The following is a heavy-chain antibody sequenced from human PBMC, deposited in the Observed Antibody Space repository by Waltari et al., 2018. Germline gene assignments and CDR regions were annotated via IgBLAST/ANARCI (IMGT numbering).Heavy chain of an antibody. D-gene: IGHD4-17*01. CDR1: GFTFITAW. V-gene: IGHV3-15*01. J-gene: IGHJ4*02. Sequence: EVQLVESGGDLIKPGGSLRLSCAASGFTFITAWMSWVRQAPGKGMEWVGRIKSKADGATTGYAAPVKGRFTISRDDSKNTLYLQMDNLKTEDTAVYYCASDIPGDYEPFDYWGQGTLVTVSS. CDR2: IKSKADGATT. CDR3: ASDIPGDYEPFDY.